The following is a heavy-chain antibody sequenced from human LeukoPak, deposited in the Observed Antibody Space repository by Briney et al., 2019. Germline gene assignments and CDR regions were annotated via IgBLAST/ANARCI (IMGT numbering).Heavy chain of an antibody. J-gene: IGHJ4*02. D-gene: IGHD2-15*01. CDR1: GFTFSSYA. V-gene: IGHV3-23*01. CDR2: ISGSGGST. CDR3: AKQLGYCSDGSCYFPY. Sequence: GGSLTLSCAASGFTFSSYAMSWVRQAPGKGLEWVSAISGSGGSTYYADSVEGRFTISRDNSKNTLYLQMNSLRAEDTAVYYCAKQLGYCSDGSCYFPYWGQGTLVTVSS.